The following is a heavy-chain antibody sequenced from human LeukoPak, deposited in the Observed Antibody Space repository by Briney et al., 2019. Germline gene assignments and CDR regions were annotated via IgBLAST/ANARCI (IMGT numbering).Heavy chain of an antibody. Sequence: PGGSLRLSCAASGFTITNARMGRVRQAPEKGLEWVGLIKSKIDGGTTDFAAPVKDRFTISTDDSKHTLYLQMNSLKSEDTAVYYCTTGYGHSDFDYWGQGTLVTVSS. CDR3: TTGYGHSDFDY. D-gene: IGHD3-3*02. J-gene: IGHJ4*02. CDR2: IKSKIDGGTT. CDR1: GFTITNAR. V-gene: IGHV3-15*01.